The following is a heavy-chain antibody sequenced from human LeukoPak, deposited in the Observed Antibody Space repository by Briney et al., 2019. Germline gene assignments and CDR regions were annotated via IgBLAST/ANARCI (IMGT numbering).Heavy chain of an antibody. J-gene: IGHJ4*02. CDR1: GLTFSSYP. D-gene: IGHD1-1*01. CDR3: ARDSNWKGFDY. Sequence: GGSLRLSCAASGLTFSSYPMSWVRQAPGKGLEWVSAISGSDGSTYYADSVKGRFTISRDNSKNSLYLQMNSLRAEDTALYYCARDSNWKGFDYWGQGALVTVSS. V-gene: IGHV3-23*01. CDR2: ISGSDGST.